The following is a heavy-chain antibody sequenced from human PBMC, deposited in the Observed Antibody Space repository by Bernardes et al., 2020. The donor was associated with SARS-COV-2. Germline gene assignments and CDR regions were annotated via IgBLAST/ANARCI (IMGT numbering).Heavy chain of an antibody. Sequence: SETLSLTCTVSGGSISSYYWSWIRQPPGKGLEWIGYIYYSGSTNYNPSLKSRVTIPVDTSKNQFSLKLSSVTAADTAVYYCARVGNRGVLNYYYGMDVWGQGTTVTVSS. CDR2: IYYSGST. CDR1: GGSISSYY. CDR3: ARVGNRGVLNYYYGMDV. J-gene: IGHJ6*02. V-gene: IGHV4-59*01. D-gene: IGHD3-10*01.